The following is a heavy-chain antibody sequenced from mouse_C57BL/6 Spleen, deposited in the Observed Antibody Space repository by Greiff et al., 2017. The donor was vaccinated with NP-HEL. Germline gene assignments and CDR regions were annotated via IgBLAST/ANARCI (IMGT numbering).Heavy chain of an antibody. CDR2: IDPSDSYT. V-gene: IGHV1-69*01. CDR3: ARRNYDYDEFAY. CDR1: GYTFTSYW. Sequence: VQLQQSGAELVMPGASVKLSCKASGYTFTSYWMHWVKQRPGQGLEWIGEIDPSDSYTNYNQKFKGKSTLTVDKSSSTAYMQLSSLTSEDSAVYYCARRNYDYDEFAYWGQGTLVTVSA. J-gene: IGHJ3*01. D-gene: IGHD2-4*01.